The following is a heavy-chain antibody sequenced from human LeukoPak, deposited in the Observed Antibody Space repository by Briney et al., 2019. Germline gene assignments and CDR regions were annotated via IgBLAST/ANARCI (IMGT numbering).Heavy chain of an antibody. J-gene: IGHJ5*02. Sequence: APVTVSCKASGGTFSNYALSWVRQAPGQGLEWMGGIIPIFGTANYAQKFQGRVTITADESTSTAYMELSSLRSEDTAVYYCASSFTMVRGVIINWFDPWGQGTLVTVSS. V-gene: IGHV1-69*13. CDR3: ASSFTMVRGVIINWFDP. CDR1: GGTFSNYA. CDR2: IIPIFGTA. D-gene: IGHD3-10*01.